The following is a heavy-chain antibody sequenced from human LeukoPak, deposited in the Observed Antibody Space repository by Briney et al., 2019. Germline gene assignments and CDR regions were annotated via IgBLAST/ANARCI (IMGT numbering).Heavy chain of an antibody. CDR3: ASRYYDSSGYYLEAIFDY. Sequence: SETLSLTCTVSGGSISSYYWSWIRQPAGKGLEWIGRIYTSGSTNYNPSLKSRVTMSVDTSKNQFSLKLSSVTAADTAVYYCASRYYDSSGYYLEAIFDYWGQGTLVTVSS. CDR2: IYTSGST. J-gene: IGHJ4*02. CDR1: GGSISSYY. D-gene: IGHD3-22*01. V-gene: IGHV4-4*07.